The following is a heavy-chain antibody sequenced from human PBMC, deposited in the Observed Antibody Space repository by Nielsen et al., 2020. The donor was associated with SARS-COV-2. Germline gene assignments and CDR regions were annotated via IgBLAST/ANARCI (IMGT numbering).Heavy chain of an antibody. V-gene: IGHV3-9*01. J-gene: IGHJ4*02. CDR1: GFTFDDYA. CDR3: AKLVDYYDSSGSSY. D-gene: IGHD3-22*01. Sequence: SLKISCAASGFTFDDYAMHWVRQAPGKGLEWVSGISWNSGSIGYADSVKGRFTISRDNAKNSLYLQMNSLRAEDTALYYCAKLVDYYDSSGSSYWGQGTLVTVSS. CDR2: ISWNSGSI.